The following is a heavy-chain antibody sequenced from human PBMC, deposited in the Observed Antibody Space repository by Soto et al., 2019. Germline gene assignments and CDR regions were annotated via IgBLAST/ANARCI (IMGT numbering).Heavy chain of an antibody. Sequence: GGSLRLSCAASGFTFSSYAMSWVRQAPGKGLEWVSAIGASGGTTDYADSVKGRFTISKDNSKNTLYLQMNSLRAEDTAVYYCAKLLSTTTASLIGYWGQGT. V-gene: IGHV3-23*01. CDR3: AKLLSTTTASLIGY. D-gene: IGHD2-21*02. CDR2: IGASGGTT. J-gene: IGHJ4*02. CDR1: GFTFSSYA.